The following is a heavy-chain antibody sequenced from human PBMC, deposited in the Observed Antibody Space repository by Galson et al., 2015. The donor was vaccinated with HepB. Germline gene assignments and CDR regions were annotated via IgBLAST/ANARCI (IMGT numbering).Heavy chain of an antibody. CDR2: INHSGGT. V-gene: IGHV4-34*01. CDR1: GESFSGYY. CDR3: ARRWSGGGTNLRLDY. D-gene: IGHD2-15*01. Sequence: SETLSLTCAVYGESFSGYYWSWIRQPPGKGLEWIGEINHSGGTNYNPSLKSRVTISVDTSKNQFSLKMRSVTAADTAVYYCARRWSGGGTNLRLDYWGQGTLVTVSS. J-gene: IGHJ4*02.